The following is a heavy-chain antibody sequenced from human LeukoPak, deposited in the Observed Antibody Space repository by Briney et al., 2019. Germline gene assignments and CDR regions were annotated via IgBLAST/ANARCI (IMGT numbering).Heavy chain of an antibody. D-gene: IGHD6-13*01. CDR2: ISPDSGVT. CDR3: ARDRAATHSDY. J-gene: IGHJ4*02. V-gene: IGHV1-2*06. CDR1: GYTFTGYY. Sequence: ASVKVSCKASGYTFTGYYMHWVRQAPGQGLEWMGRISPDSGVTNYAQKFQGRVTVTRDTSITTAYMELSRLTSDDTAVYYCARDRAATHSDYWGQGTLVTVSS.